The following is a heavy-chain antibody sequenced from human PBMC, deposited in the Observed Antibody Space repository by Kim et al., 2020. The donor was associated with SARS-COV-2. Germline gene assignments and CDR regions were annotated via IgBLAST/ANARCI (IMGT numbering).Heavy chain of an antibody. CDR3: ARVGYYGSGYYYYYGMDV. V-gene: IGHV4-34*01. J-gene: IGHJ6*02. CDR2: INHSGST. CDR1: GGSFSGYY. D-gene: IGHD3-10*01. Sequence: SETLSLTCAVYGGSFSGYYWSWIRQPPGKGLEWIGEINHSGSTNYNPSLKSRVTISVDTSKNQFSLKLSSVTAADTAVYYCARVGYYGSGYYYYYGMDVWGQGTTVTVSS.